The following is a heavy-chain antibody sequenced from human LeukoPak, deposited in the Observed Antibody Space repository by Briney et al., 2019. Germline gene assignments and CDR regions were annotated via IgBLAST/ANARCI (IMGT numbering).Heavy chain of an antibody. D-gene: IGHD6-6*01. CDR3: ARTRYNSASEFDY. Sequence: SETLSLTCTVSGGSISSGDHYWSWIRQPPGKGLQWVGYIYHSGSTYYNPSLKSRVTISVDTSKNQFSLKLSSVTAADTAVYYCARTRYNSASEFDYWGQGTLVTVSS. CDR1: GGSISSGDHY. J-gene: IGHJ4*02. V-gene: IGHV4-31*03. CDR2: IYHSGST.